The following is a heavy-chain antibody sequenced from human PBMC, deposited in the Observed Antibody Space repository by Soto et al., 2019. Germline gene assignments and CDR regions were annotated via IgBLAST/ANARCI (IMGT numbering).Heavy chain of an antibody. CDR1: GGSFSSYA. J-gene: IGHJ4*02. CDR2: IIPISDTA. D-gene: IGHD3-3*01. V-gene: IGHV1-69*06. CDR3: ATILGVFLEY. Sequence: QVQLAQSGAEVKKPGSSVKVSCKASGGSFSSYAITWVRQAPGQGLEWMGGIIPISDTAHYAQNFQGRVTMPADKSPTTAYMERSSLRSEDTALYYCATILGVFLEYWGQGTQVTVSS.